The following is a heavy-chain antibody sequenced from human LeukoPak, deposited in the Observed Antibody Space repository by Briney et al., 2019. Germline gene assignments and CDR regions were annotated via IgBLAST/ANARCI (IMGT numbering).Heavy chain of an antibody. J-gene: IGHJ6*02. V-gene: IGHV1-3*01. CDR1: GYTFTSYA. D-gene: IGHD4-17*01. CDR2: INAGNGNT. Sequence: ASVTVSFKASGYTFTSYAMHWVRQAPGQRLEWMGWINAGNGNTKYSQKFQGRVTITRDTSASTAYMELSSLRSEDTAVYYCARMWTTVYYYGMDVWGQGTTVTVSS. CDR3: ARMWTTVYYYGMDV.